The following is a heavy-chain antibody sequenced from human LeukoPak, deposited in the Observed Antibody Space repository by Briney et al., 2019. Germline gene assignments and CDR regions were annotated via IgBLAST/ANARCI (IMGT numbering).Heavy chain of an antibody. CDR2: IYHSGST. CDR3: ARGRYYYGSGTDY. V-gene: IGHV4-30-2*01. J-gene: IGHJ4*02. CDR1: GGSISSGGYY. D-gene: IGHD3-10*01. Sequence: SETLSLTCTVSGGSISSGGYYWSWIRQPPGKGLEWIGYIYHSGSTYYNPSLKSRVTISVDRSKNQFSLKLSSVTAADTAVYYCARGRYYYGSGTDYWGQGTLVTVSS.